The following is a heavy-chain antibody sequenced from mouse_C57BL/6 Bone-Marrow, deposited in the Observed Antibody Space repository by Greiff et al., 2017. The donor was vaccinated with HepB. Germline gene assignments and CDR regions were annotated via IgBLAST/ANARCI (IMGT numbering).Heavy chain of an antibody. Sequence: QVQLQQSGPELVKPGASVKISCKASGYTFTDYYINWVKQRPGQGLEWIGWIFPGSGSTYYNEKFKGKATLTVDKSSSTAYMLLSSLTSEDSAVYFCARLGDEGLRRRGAMDYWGQGTSVTVSS. CDR1: GYTFTDYY. CDR2: IFPGSGST. D-gene: IGHD2-4*01. J-gene: IGHJ4*01. V-gene: IGHV1-75*01. CDR3: ARLGDEGLRRRGAMDY.